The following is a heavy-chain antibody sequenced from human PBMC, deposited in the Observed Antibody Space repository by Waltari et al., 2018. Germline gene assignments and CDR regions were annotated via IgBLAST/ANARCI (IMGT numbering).Heavy chain of an antibody. CDR1: GGSFSGYY. V-gene: IGHV4-34*01. J-gene: IGHJ5*02. CDR3: ARGSTSPRSGYSYGYRSWFDP. CDR2: INHSGST. Sequence: QVQLQQWGAGLLKPSETLSLTCAVYGGSFSGYYWSWISQPPGKGLEWIGEINHSGSTNYNPSLKSRVTISVDTSKNQFSLKLSSVTAADTAVYYCARGSTSPRSGYSYGYRSWFDPWGQGTLVTVSS. D-gene: IGHD5-18*01.